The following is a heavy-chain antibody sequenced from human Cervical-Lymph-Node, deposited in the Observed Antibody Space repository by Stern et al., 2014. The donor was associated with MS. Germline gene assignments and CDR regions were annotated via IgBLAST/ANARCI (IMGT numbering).Heavy chain of an antibody. CDR1: GFTFSSSG. D-gene: IGHD4-23*01. Sequence: VQLVESGGGVVQPGRSLRLSCAASGFTFSSSGMHWVRQVPGKGLEWLAIIWYGGSNRYYADSVKGRFTISRDNSKHTRYLHMNSLRADDTAVYYCAREGGNTAEYFQHWGQGTLVTVSS. CDR2: IWYGGSNR. CDR3: AREGGNTAEYFQH. J-gene: IGHJ1*01. V-gene: IGHV3-33*01.